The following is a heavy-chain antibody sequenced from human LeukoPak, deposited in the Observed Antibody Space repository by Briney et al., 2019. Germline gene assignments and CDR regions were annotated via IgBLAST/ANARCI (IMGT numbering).Heavy chain of an antibody. D-gene: IGHD2-15*01. Sequence: SGPTLVKPTQTLTLTCTFSGFSLSTSAVGVGWIRQPPGKALEWLALIYWNDDKRYSPSLKSRLTITKDTSKNPVVLIMTNMDPVDTATYYCAHRQVVATHFDYWGQGTLVTVSS. J-gene: IGHJ4*02. CDR3: AHRQVVATHFDY. CDR1: GFSLSTSAVG. CDR2: IYWNDDK. V-gene: IGHV2-5*01.